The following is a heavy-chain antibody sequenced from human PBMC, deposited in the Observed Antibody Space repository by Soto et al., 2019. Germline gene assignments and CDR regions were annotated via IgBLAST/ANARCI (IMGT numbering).Heavy chain of an antibody. V-gene: IGHV3-33*01. CDR3: ARDCGEPKVTTPPYYYYCGMDV. D-gene: IGHD4-4*01. J-gene: IGHJ6*02. CDR1: GFTFSSYG. Sequence: ESGGGVVQPGRSLRLSCAASGFTFSSYGMHWVRQAPGKGLEWVAVIWYDGSNKYYADSVKGRFTISRDNSKNTLYLQMNSLRAEDPAVYYFARDCGEPKVTTPPYYYYCGMDVWGQGTTVTVSS. CDR2: IWYDGSNK.